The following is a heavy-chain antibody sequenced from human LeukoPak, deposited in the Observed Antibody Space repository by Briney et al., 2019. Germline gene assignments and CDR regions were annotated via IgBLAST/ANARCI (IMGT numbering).Heavy chain of an antibody. D-gene: IGHD6-19*01. CDR2: ISGSGGST. V-gene: IGHV3-23*01. CDR1: GFTFSSYA. CDR3: AKGRYSSGWYLIH. Sequence: PGGSLRLSCAASGFTFSSYAMSWVRQAPGKGLEWVSAISGSGGSTYYADSGKGRFTISRDNSKNTLYLQMNSLRAEDTAVYYCAKGRYSSGWYLIHWGQGTLVTVSS. J-gene: IGHJ4*02.